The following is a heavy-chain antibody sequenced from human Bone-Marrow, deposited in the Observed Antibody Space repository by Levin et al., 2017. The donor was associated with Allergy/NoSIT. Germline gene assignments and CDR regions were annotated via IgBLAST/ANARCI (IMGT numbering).Heavy chain of an antibody. D-gene: IGHD3-22*01. CDR2: ISSSSSTI. J-gene: IGHJ4*02. V-gene: IGHV3-48*01. CDR3: ARPRYYYDSSGYYPDFDY. Sequence: GESLKISCAASGFTFSSYSMNWVRQAPGKGLEWVSYISSSSSTIYYADSVKGRFTISRDNAKNSLYLQMNSLRAEDTAVYYCARPRYYYDSSGYYPDFDYWGQGTLVTVSS. CDR1: GFTFSSYS.